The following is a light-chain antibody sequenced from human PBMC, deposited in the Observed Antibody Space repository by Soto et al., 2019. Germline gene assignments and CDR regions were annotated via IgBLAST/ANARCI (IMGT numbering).Light chain of an antibody. CDR2: DVS. J-gene: IGLJ2*01. Sequence: QSALTQPASVSGSPGQSITISCTGTSSDVGGYNYVSWYQQHPGKAPKVVIYDVSNRPSGVSNRFSGSKSGNTASLTISGLQAEDEADYYCSSYTSSSTRVVFGGGTKVTVL. V-gene: IGLV2-14*01. CDR1: SSDVGGYNY. CDR3: SSYTSSSTRVV.